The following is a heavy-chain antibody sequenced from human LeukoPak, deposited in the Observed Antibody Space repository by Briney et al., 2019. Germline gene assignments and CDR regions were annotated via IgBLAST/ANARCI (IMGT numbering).Heavy chain of an antibody. V-gene: IGHV1-2*02. D-gene: IGHD1-1*01. J-gene: IGHJ4*02. CDR2: INPNSGGT. CDR3: ARGPRLEPSDY. Sequence: ASVKVSCKASGYTFTGYYMHWVRQAPGQGLEWVGWINPNSGGTKYAQKFQGRVTMTRDTSISTAYMELSRLRSDDTAMYYCARGPRLEPSDYWGQGTLVTVSS. CDR1: GYTFTGYY.